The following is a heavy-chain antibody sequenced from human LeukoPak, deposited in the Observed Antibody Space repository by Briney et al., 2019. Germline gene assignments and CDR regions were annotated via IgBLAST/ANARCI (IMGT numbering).Heavy chain of an antibody. Sequence: PSETLSLTCTVSGGSISSYYWSWIRQPPGKGLEWIGYIYYSGSTNYNPSLKSRVTISVDTSKNQFSLKLSSVTAADTAVYYCARDSIVVVPAAIGQYYYYYMDVWGKGTTVTVSS. CDR3: ARDSIVVVPAAIGQYYYYYMDV. CDR1: GGSISSYY. CDR2: IYYSGST. D-gene: IGHD2-2*01. J-gene: IGHJ6*03. V-gene: IGHV4-59*01.